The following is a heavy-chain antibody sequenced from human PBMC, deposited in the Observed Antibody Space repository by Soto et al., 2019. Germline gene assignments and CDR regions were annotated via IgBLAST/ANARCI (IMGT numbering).Heavy chain of an antibody. CDR1: GYSFTSYW. CDR2: IYPGDSDT. D-gene: IGHD2-2*01. CDR3: ARLLNIGTAAAAYFDY. J-gene: IGHJ4*02. Sequence: GESLKISCKGSGYSFTSYWIGWVRQMPGKGLECIGIIYPGDSDTTYSPSFQGQVTISADKSISTAYLQWSSLKASDTAMYYCARLLNIGTAAAAYFDYWGQGTLVTVSS. V-gene: IGHV5-51*01.